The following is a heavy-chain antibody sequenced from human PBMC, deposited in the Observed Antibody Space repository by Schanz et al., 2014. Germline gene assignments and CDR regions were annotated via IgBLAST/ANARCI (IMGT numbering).Heavy chain of an antibody. CDR2: IHSTGGTT. V-gene: IGHV1-46*01. J-gene: IGHJ4*02. D-gene: IGHD1-26*01. CDR1: EYTFTRHY. Sequence: QVQLVQSGVEVKKPGTAVKVSCKASEYTFTRHYMHWVRQAPGQGLEWMGIIHSTGGTTSHAQKFQGRVTMTRDTSTSTVYMELRSLTSDDSAVYYCARDRDQWDGNYLDYWGQGTLVTVSS. CDR3: ARDRDQWDGNYLDY.